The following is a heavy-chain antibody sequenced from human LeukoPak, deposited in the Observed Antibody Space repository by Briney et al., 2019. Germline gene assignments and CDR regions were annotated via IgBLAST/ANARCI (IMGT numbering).Heavy chain of an antibody. CDR3: ARDYPLAYGVAGEASSDY. V-gene: IGHV3-11*01. CDR1: GFSFSDYY. J-gene: IGHJ4*02. CDR2: ISSGGSTT. Sequence: GGSVRLSCAASGFSFSDYYISWIRQAPGKGLEWVSYISSGGSTTYYADSVKGRFTISRDNAQKSVYLQMNSLRVEDTAVYYCARDYPLAYGVAGEASSDYWGQGTLVTVSS. D-gene: IGHD4-17*01.